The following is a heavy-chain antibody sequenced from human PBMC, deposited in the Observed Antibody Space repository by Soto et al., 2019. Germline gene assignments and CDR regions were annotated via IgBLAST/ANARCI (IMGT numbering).Heavy chain of an antibody. CDR3: AQFAPYYDFWSGPVLLDY. CDR2: ISGSGGST. V-gene: IGHV3-23*01. J-gene: IGHJ4*02. Sequence: EVQLLESGGGLVQPGGSLRLSCAASGFTFSSYAMSWFRQAPGKGLEWVSAISGSGGSTYYADSVKGRFTISRDNSKNTLYLQMNSRRAEDTAVYYCAQFAPYYDFWSGPVLLDYWGQGTLVTVSS. D-gene: IGHD3-3*01. CDR1: GFTFSSYA.